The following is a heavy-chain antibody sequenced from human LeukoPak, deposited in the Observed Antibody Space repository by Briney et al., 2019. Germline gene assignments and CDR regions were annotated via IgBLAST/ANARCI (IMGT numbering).Heavy chain of an antibody. V-gene: IGHV3-7*01. Sequence: PGGSLRLSCAASGFTFSSYWMSWVRQAPGEGLEWVANIKQDGSEKYYVDSVKGRFTISRDNAKNSLYLQMNSLRAEDTAVYYCARVIDGYYYDSTGDFQHWGQGTLVTVS. CDR2: IKQDGSEK. CDR1: GFTFSSYW. CDR3: ARVIDGYYYDSTGDFQH. J-gene: IGHJ1*01. D-gene: IGHD3-22*01.